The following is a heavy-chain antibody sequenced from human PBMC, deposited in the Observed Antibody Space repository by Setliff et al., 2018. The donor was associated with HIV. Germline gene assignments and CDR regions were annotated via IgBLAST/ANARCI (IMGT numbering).Heavy chain of an antibody. V-gene: IGHV7-4-1*02. CDR2: INTNTGNP. CDR3: ARDVATIGAKFYYPYMDV. CDR1: GYTFTSYA. Sequence: GASVKVSCKASGYTFTSYAMNWVRQAPGQGLEWMGWINTNTGNPTYAQGFTGRFVFSLDTSVSTAYLQISSLKAEDAAVYYCARDVATIGAKFYYPYMDVWGKGTTVTVSS. J-gene: IGHJ6*03. D-gene: IGHD5-12*01.